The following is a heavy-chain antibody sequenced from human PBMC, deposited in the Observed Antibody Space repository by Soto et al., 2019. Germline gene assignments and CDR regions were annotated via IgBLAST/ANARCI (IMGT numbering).Heavy chain of an antibody. V-gene: IGHV1-58*01. CDR3: AAHSRGWYPTDY. CDR2: IVVGSGNT. CDR1: GFTFTSSA. D-gene: IGHD6-19*01. Sequence: QMQLVQSGPEVKKPGTSVKVSCKASGFTFTSSAVQWVRQARGQRLEWIGWIVVGSGNTNYAQKFQERVTITRDMSTSTAYMELSSLRSENTAVYYCAAHSRGWYPTDYWGQGTLVTVSS. J-gene: IGHJ4*02.